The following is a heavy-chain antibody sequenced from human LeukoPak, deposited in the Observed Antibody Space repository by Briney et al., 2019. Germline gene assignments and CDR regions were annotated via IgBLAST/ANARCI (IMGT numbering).Heavy chain of an antibody. Sequence: PGGSLRLSCAASGFTFSSYSMNWVRQAPGKGLEWVSSISSSSSYIYYADSVNGRFTIYRDNAKNSLYLQMNSQRAEDTAVYECARGPTTICRVDPVYWGQGTLVTVSP. CDR2: ISSSSSYI. CDR3: ARGPTTICRVDPVY. D-gene: IGHD3-3*01. V-gene: IGHV3-21*01. CDR1: GFTFSSYS. J-gene: IGHJ4*02.